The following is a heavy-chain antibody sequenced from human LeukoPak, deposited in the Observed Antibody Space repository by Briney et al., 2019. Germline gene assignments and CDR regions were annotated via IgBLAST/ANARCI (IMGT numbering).Heavy chain of an antibody. CDR1: GFTFSDYW. J-gene: IGHJ4*02. V-gene: IGHV3-7*01. Sequence: PGGSLRLSCTASGFTFSDYWMTWVRQAPGKGLEWVANIKRDGSAKYYVDSVKGRFTISRDNAKNSLYLQMDSLRVEDTATYYCARWRGSTSERSDYWGQGTLVTVSS. D-gene: IGHD2-2*01. CDR2: IKRDGSAK. CDR3: ARWRGSTSERSDY.